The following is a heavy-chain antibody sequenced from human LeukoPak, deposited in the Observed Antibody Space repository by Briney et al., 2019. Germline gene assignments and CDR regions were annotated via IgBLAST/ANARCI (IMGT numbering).Heavy chain of an antibody. Sequence: GGSLRLSCAASAFNFRSYWMSWLRQAPGKGLEWVANIKQDGSEKFYVDAVKGRFTISRDNAKNSLHLQMNSLRAEDTAVYYCARETGFYFDRSGYSPYYVDSWGQGTLVTVPS. V-gene: IGHV3-7*01. CDR3: ARETGFYFDRSGYSPYYVDS. D-gene: IGHD3-22*01. J-gene: IGHJ4*02. CDR2: IKQDGSEK. CDR1: AFNFRSYW.